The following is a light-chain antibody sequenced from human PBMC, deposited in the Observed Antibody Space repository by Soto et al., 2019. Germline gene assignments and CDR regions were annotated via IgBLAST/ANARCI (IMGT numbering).Light chain of an antibody. Sequence: QPVLTQPPSASVTPGQRVTISCSGSSSNIGSNYVYWYQQLPGRAPKLLIYRTSQRPSGVPDRFSGSKSGTSASLAISGLRSGDEADYYCATWDDSLSGVVFGGGTKLTVL. J-gene: IGLJ2*01. V-gene: IGLV1-47*01. CDR3: ATWDDSLSGVV. CDR2: RTS. CDR1: SSNIGSNY.